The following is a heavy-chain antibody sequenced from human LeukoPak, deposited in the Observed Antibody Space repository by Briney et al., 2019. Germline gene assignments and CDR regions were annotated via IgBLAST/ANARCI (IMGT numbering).Heavy chain of an antibody. V-gene: IGHV1-69*13. CDR1: GGTFSSYA. CDR2: IIPIFGTA. J-gene: IGHJ6*02. CDR3: ARDEYYYDSSGYLGDYGMDV. Sequence: ASVKVSCKASGGTFSSYAISWVRQAPGQGLEWMGGIIPIFGTANYAQKFQGRVTITADESTSTAYMELSSLRSEDTAVYYCARDEYYYDSSGYLGDYGMDVWGQGTTVTVSS. D-gene: IGHD3-22*01.